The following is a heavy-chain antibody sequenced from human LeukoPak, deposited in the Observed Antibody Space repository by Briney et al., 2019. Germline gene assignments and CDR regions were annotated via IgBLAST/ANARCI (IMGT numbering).Heavy chain of an antibody. Sequence: GGSLRLSCAASGFTFSSYAMHWVRQAPGKGLEWVAVISYDGSNKYYADFVKGRFTISRDNSKNTLYLQMNSLRAENTAVYYCAKDGSHYYDSTVYWGQGALVTVSS. CDR2: ISYDGSNK. J-gene: IGHJ4*02. V-gene: IGHV3-30-3*01. CDR1: GFTFSSYA. CDR3: AKDGSHYYDSTVY. D-gene: IGHD3-22*01.